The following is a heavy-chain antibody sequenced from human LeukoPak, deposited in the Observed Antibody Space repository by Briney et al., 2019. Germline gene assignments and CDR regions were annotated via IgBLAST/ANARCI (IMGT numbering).Heavy chain of an antibody. V-gene: IGHV1-8*03. J-gene: IGHJ4*02. CDR1: GYTFTSYD. D-gene: IGHD3-22*01. CDR2: MNPNSGNT. Sequence: ASVKVSCKASGYTFTSYDINWVRQATGQGLEWMGWMNPNSGNTGYAQKFQGRVTITRSTSISTAYMELSSLRSEDTAVYYCARLSSGQSHFDYWGQGTLVTVSS. CDR3: ARLSSGQSHFDY.